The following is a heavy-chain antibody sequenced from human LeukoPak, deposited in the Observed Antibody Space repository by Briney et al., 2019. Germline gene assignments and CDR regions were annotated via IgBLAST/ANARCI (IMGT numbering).Heavy chain of an antibody. D-gene: IGHD6-13*01. Sequence: ASVKVSCKASGYTFTGYYMHWVRQAPGQGLEWMGWIYPNSGGTNYAQKFQGRVTMTRDTSISTAYMELSRLRSDDTAVYYCARDYRAAAGVYYYYYYYMDVWGKGTTVTVSS. CDR2: IYPNSGGT. J-gene: IGHJ6*03. CDR3: ARDYRAAAGVYYYYYYYMDV. CDR1: GYTFTGYY. V-gene: IGHV1-2*02.